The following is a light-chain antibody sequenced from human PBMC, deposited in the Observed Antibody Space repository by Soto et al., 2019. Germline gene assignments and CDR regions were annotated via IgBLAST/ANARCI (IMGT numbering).Light chain of an antibody. Sequence: PGAKAPLSCRASQNFGSRSLAWYQQRPGQAPRLFIYGASIRATDSPDRFSGSGSGTDFTLTINRLEPEDFAVYYCQQYAGSPETFGQGTKVDI. V-gene: IGKV3-20*01. CDR2: GAS. CDR1: QNFGSRS. J-gene: IGKJ1*01. CDR3: QQYAGSPET.